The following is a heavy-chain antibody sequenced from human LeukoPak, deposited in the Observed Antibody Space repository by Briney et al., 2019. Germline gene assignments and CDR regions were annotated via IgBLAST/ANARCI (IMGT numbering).Heavy chain of an antibody. CDR1: GYTFTGQY. V-gene: IGHV1-46*01. CDR2: INPSGGFT. CDR3: ASGYGSGAGRFDY. D-gene: IGHD3-10*01. J-gene: IGHJ4*02. Sequence: ASVKVSCKTSGYTFTGQYLHWVRQAPGQGLEWVGTINPSGGFTSYAQRFQGRVTMTRDTSTSTVYMELRSLTSEDTAVYYCASGYGSGAGRFDYWGQGTLVTVSS.